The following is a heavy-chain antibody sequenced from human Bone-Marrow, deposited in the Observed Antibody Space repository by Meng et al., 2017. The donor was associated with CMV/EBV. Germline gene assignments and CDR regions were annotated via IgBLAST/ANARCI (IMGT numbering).Heavy chain of an antibody. CDR2: ISYDGSNK. CDR3: ARVPEYYDFWSGFSQATYGKDV. Sequence: GESLKTSCAASGFTFSSYAMHWVRQAPGKGLGWVAVISYDGSNKYDADSVKGRFTISRDNSKYTRYLQMNSRRAEDTAVYYCARVPEYYDFWSGFSQATYGKDVWGQGTTVTVSS. CDR1: GFTFSSYA. D-gene: IGHD3-3*01. J-gene: IGHJ6*02. V-gene: IGHV3-30*04.